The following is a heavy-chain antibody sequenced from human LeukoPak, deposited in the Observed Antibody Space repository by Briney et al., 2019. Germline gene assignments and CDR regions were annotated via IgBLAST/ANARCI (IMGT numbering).Heavy chain of an antibody. CDR3: ARDNLGGPGSFDY. J-gene: IGHJ4*02. V-gene: IGHV3-53*01. CDR1: GFTFSSYA. D-gene: IGHD3-10*01. Sequence: PGGSLRLSCAASGFTFSSYAMSWVRQAPGKGREWVSVIYSGGSTYYADSVKGRFTISRDNSKNTLYLQMNSLRAEDTAVYYCARDNLGGPGSFDYWGQGTLVTVSS. CDR2: IYSGGST.